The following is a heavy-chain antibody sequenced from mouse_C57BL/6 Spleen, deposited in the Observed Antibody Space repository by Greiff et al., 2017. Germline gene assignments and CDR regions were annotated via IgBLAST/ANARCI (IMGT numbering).Heavy chain of an antibody. V-gene: IGHV5-17*01. D-gene: IGHD2-5*01. CDR3: ARVYSNYFYAMYY. J-gene: IGHJ4*01. CDR2: ISSGSSTI. CDR1: GFTISDYG. Sequence: EVKLMESGGGLVKPGGSLKLSCAASGFTISDYGMHWVRQAPEKGLEWVAYISSGSSTIYYAGTVKGRFTISRDNAKNTQFLQMTSLRYDDTAMYYCARVYSNYFYAMYYWGQGTSVTVSS.